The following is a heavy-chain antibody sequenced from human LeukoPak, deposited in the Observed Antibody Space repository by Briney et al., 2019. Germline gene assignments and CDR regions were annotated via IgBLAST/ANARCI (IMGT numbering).Heavy chain of an antibody. V-gene: IGHV3-30-3*01. CDR3: ARVIDDFWSGYYPHYYYYGMDV. J-gene: IGHJ6*02. D-gene: IGHD3-3*01. CDR1: GFTFSSYA. CDR2: ISYDGSNK. Sequence: GGSLRLSCAASGFTFSSYAMHWVRQAPGKGLEWVAVISYDGSNKYYADSVKGRFTISRDNSKNTLYLQMNSLRAEDTAVYYCARVIDDFWSGYYPHYYYYGMDVWGQGTTVTVSS.